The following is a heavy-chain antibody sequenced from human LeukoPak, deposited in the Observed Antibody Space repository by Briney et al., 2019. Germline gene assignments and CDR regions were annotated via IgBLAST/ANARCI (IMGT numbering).Heavy chain of an antibody. Sequence: SAKVSCKASGGTFSSYAISWVRQAPGQGLEWMGGIIPIFGTANYAQKFQGRVTITADESTSTAYMELSSLRSEDTAVYYCARDQITMVRGVIISLLDMGWGQGTLVTVSS. D-gene: IGHD3-10*01. CDR2: IIPIFGTA. CDR1: GGTFSSYA. CDR3: ARDQITMVRGVIISLLDMG. J-gene: IGHJ4*02. V-gene: IGHV1-69*13.